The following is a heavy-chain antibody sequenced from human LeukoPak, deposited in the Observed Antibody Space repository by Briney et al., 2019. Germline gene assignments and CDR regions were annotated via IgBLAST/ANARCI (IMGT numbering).Heavy chain of an antibody. Sequence: GASVKVSCKASGYTFTGYYMHWVRQAPGQGLEWMGWINPNSGGTNYAQKFQGRVTMTRDTSISTAYMELSRLRSDDTAVYYCAMLASGYDSSGYDFDYWGQGTLVTVPS. J-gene: IGHJ4*02. V-gene: IGHV1-2*02. CDR1: GYTFTGYY. CDR3: AMLASGYDSSGYDFDY. CDR2: INPNSGGT. D-gene: IGHD3-22*01.